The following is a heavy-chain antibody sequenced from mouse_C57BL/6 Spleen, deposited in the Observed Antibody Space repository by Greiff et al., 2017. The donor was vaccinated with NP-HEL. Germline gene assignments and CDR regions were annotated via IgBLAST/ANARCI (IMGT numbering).Heavy chain of an antibody. CDR3: TTHYYGSSHWYFDV. CDR2: IDPETGCT. J-gene: IGHJ1*03. CDR1: GYTFTDYE. D-gene: IGHD1-1*01. V-gene: IGHV1-15*01. Sequence: QVQLQQSGAELVRPGASVTLSCKASGYTFTDYEMHWVKQTPVHGLEWIGAIDPETGCTAYNQKFKGKAILTADKSSSTAYMELRSLTSEDSAVYYCTTHYYGSSHWYFDVWGTGTTVTVSS.